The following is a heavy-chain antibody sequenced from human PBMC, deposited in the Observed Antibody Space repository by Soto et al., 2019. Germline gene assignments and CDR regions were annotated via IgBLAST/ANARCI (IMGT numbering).Heavy chain of an antibody. CDR1: GYTFTSYA. CDR2: INAGNGNT. CDR3: ARGKGPGGCYYGMDV. Sequence: ASVKVSCKASGYTFTSYAMHWVRQAPGQRLEWMGWINAGNGNTKYSQKFQGRVTITRDTSASTAYMELSSLRSEDTAVYYCARGKGPGGCYYGMDVWGQGPKVTV. D-gene: IGHD3-10*01. V-gene: IGHV1-3*01. J-gene: IGHJ6*02.